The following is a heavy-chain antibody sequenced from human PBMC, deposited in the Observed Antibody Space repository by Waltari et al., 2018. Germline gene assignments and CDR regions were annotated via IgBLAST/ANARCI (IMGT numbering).Heavy chain of an antibody. Sequence: QLQLQESGPGLVKPSETLSLTCTVSGGSISSSSYYWGWIRQPPGKGLEWIGSLYYSVSTYYNPSLKSRVTISVDTSKNQFSLKLSSVTAADTAVYYCARQRRAVASYYFDYWGQGTLVTVSS. D-gene: IGHD6-19*01. V-gene: IGHV4-39*01. CDR2: LYYSVST. CDR3: ARQRRAVASYYFDY. J-gene: IGHJ4*02. CDR1: GGSISSSSYY.